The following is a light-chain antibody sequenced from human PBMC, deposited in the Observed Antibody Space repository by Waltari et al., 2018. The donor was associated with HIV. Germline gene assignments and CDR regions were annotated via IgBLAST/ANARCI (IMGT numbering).Light chain of an antibody. CDR3: QTWENGPKV. J-gene: IGLJ3*02. Sequence: QLVLTQSPSASASLGASVKLTCTLSSGHSRYDIAWHQQQPEKGLRYVMKVNSDGSHNKGDGFPDSVSGSSSGAVRYLTISSLQSDDEADYYCQTWENGPKVFGGGTKLTVV. CDR1: SGHSRYD. V-gene: IGLV4-69*01. CDR2: VNSDGSH.